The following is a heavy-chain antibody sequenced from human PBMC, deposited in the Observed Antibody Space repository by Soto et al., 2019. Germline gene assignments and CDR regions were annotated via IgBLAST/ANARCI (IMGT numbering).Heavy chain of an antibody. CDR3: VRDDMWDFDY. V-gene: IGHV3-7*01. Sequence: PGGSLRLSCASSGFTFSNHWMSWVRQAPGKGLEWVANIKEDGSEKYYVDSVKGRITISRDNAKNSLYLQMNSLGDEYTAAEDCVRDDMWDFDYWGKGILVTVYS. CDR1: GFTFSNHW. CDR2: IKEDGSEK. D-gene: IGHD1-26*01. J-gene: IGHJ4*02.